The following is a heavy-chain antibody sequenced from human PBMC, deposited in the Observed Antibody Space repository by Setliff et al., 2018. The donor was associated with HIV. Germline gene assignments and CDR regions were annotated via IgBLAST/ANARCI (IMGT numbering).Heavy chain of an antibody. Sequence: RASVKVSCKTSGYLFSGYYLHWLRRAPGQGLEWMGWINYRNGDTKSAERFQGRVTMSRDSSTSTLYMDLKSLTSDDTAVYYCALANIVSTARWNHWGRGNPVTVSS. D-gene: IGHD1-1*01. CDR2: INYRNGDT. CDR3: ALANIVSTARWNH. CDR1: GYLFSGYY. V-gene: IGHV1-2*02. J-gene: IGHJ1*01.